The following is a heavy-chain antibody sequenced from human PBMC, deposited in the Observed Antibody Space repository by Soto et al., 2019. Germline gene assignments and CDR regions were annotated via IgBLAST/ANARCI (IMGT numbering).Heavy chain of an antibody. CDR2: IYPGDSDT. Sequence: GASLKISCKGSGYSFTSYWIGWVRQMPGKGLEWMGIIYPGDSDTRYSPSFQGQVTISADKSISTAYLQWSSLKASDTAMYYCPRRSNLGYCSGGSFEQIDYWGQGTLVTVSS. D-gene: IGHD2-15*01. J-gene: IGHJ4*02. CDR1: GYSFTSYW. CDR3: PRRSNLGYCSGGSFEQIDY. V-gene: IGHV5-51*01.